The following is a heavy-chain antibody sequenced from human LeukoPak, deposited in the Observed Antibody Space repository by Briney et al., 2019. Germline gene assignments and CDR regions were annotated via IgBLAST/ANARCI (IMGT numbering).Heavy chain of an antibody. Sequence: SETLSLTCTVSGGSISSYYWGWIRQPPGKGLEWIGYIYYSGSTNYNPSLKSRVTISVDTSKNQFSLKLSSVTAVDTAVYYCARWVQVARYYYMDVWGKGTTVTVSS. CDR3: ARWVQVARYYYMDV. CDR1: GGSISSYY. V-gene: IGHV4-59*01. J-gene: IGHJ6*03. D-gene: IGHD2-8*02. CDR2: IYYSGST.